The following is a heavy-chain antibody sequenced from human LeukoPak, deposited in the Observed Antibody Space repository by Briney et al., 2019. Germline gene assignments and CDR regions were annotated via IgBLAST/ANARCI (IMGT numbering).Heavy chain of an antibody. D-gene: IGHD2-15*01. Sequence: GGSLRLSCAASGFPLSSHAMSWVRQAPGKGLEWVSATSSSDAGTYYADSVRGRFTISRDNAKNSLYLQMNSLRADDTAVYYCARETYCSGGSCYKGNAFDIWGQGTMVTVSS. CDR2: TSSSDAGT. CDR1: GFPLSSHA. CDR3: ARETYCSGGSCYKGNAFDI. V-gene: IGHV3-23*01. J-gene: IGHJ3*02.